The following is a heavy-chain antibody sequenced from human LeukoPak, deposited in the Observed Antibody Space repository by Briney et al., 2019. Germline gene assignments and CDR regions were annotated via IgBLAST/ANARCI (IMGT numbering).Heavy chain of an antibody. CDR2: ISAYNGNT. CDR3: GREWPRYCSGGSCIRPNWFDP. J-gene: IGHJ5*02. Sequence: GASVKVSCKASGYTFTSYGISWVRQAPGQGLEWMGWISAYNGNTNYAQKLQGRVTMTTDTSTTTANLELRSLRSDATAVYHCGREWPRYCSGGSCIRPNWFDPWGQRTLVTVSS. V-gene: IGHV1-18*04. D-gene: IGHD2-15*01. CDR1: GYTFTSYG.